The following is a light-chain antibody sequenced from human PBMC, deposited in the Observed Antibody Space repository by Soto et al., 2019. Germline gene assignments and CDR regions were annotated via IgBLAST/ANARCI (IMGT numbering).Light chain of an antibody. CDR1: QSVSSSY. V-gene: IGKV3-20*01. CDR2: GAS. CDR3: QQYGSSPPIT. Sequence: EIVLTQSPGTLSLSPGERATLSCRASQSVSSSYLAWYQHTPGQAPRLLIYGASSRATGIPDRFSGSGSGTDFTLTIIRLEPEDFAGYYCQQYGSSPPITFGQGTRLEIK. J-gene: IGKJ5*01.